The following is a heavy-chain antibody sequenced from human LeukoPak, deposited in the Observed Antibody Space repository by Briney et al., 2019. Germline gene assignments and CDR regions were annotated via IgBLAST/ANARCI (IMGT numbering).Heavy chain of an antibody. V-gene: IGHV3-74*01. CDR2: ISNDGSST. CDR3: ARAPTSAPGTNDY. CDR1: GFSFSVYW. D-gene: IGHD6-13*01. J-gene: IGHJ4*02. Sequence: GGSLRLSCAASGFSFSVYWMHWVRQAPGKGLVWVSRISNDGSSTNYADSVKGRFTISRDNAKNTLYLQMNNLRAEDTAVYYCARAPTSAPGTNDYWGQGTLVTVSS.